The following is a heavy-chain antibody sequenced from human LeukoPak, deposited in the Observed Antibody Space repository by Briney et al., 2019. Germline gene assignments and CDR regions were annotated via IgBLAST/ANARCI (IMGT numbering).Heavy chain of an antibody. CDR2: IYPGESDT. Sequence: GESLKISCKGPGYSFTSYWIGWVRQMPGKGLEWMGIIYPGESDTRYSPSFQGQVTISADKSISTAYLQSSSLKASDTAMYYCARLNVDTAMAIDYWGQGTLVTVSS. CDR3: ARLNVDTAMAIDY. D-gene: IGHD5-18*01. J-gene: IGHJ4*02. CDR1: GYSFTSYW. V-gene: IGHV5-51*01.